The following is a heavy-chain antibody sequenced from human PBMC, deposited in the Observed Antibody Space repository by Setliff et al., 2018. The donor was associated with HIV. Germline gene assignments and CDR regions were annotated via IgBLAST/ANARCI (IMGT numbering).Heavy chain of an antibody. CDR2: INPNSGDT. Sequence: GASVKVPCQAYGYIFRDYYIHWVRQAPGPGLEWMGWINPNSGDTKYSERFQGRVTMTRDTSMCAIFMELRSLTSADTAVYYCGREVVIAAIGSLDLWGQGTLVTVSS. CDR3: GREVVIAAIGSLDL. CDR1: GYIFRDYY. V-gene: IGHV1-2*02. J-gene: IGHJ4*02. D-gene: IGHD3-22*01.